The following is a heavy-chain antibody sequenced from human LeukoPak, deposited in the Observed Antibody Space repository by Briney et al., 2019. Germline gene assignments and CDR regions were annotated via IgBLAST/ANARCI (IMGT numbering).Heavy chain of an antibody. V-gene: IGHV3-74*01. Sequence: GGSLRLSCAASGFTFSRSWMHWVRQVPGKGLVWVSCIIGDGSLIHYADSVKGRFTVSRDNAKNTLYLQMNSLRAEDTAVYYCARGRHSSGWYGADFDYWGQGTLVTVSS. CDR1: GFTFSRSW. D-gene: IGHD6-19*01. CDR3: ARGRHSSGWYGADFDY. J-gene: IGHJ4*02. CDR2: IIGDGSLI.